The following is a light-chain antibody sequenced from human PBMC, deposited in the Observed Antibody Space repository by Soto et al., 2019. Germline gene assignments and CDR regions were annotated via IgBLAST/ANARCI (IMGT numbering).Light chain of an antibody. CDR2: EVT. Sequence: QSALTQPPSASGSLGQSVTISCTGTSSDVGGYNYVSWYQQHPGKTPKLMIYEVTKRPSGVPDRFSGSKSGNTASLTVSGLQAEDEADYYCSSNAGSIVIFGGGTKLTVL. V-gene: IGLV2-8*01. J-gene: IGLJ2*01. CDR3: SSNAGSIVI. CDR1: SSDVGGYNY.